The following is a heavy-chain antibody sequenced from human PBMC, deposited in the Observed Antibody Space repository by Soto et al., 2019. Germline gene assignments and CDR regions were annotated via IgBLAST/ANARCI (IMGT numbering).Heavy chain of an antibody. V-gene: IGHV3-7*05. CDR3: VRYRKLDY. Sequence: DVQLVESGGGLVQPGGSLRLSCAASGFTFNTCSMTWVRQAPGKGLEWVANIREDGTEKYYVDSVKARFTISRDNAKNSLYLQIDSLRAEDTAVYYCVRYRKLDYWGQGTLVTVSS. CDR1: GFTFNTCS. CDR2: IREDGTEK. D-gene: IGHD2-2*01. J-gene: IGHJ4*02.